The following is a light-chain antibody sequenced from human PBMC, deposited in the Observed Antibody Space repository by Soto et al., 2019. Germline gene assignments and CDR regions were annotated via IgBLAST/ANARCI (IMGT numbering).Light chain of an antibody. Sequence: DVQMTQSPSTLSGFLCDLVTIPCRASQSSSSWLSWYQQKPGKAPKLLIYDASSLESGVPSRFSGSGSGTEFTLTISSLQPDDFATYYCQQYNSYWTFGQGTKVDI. CDR2: DAS. V-gene: IGKV1-5*01. CDR3: QQYNSYWT. CDR1: QSSSSW. J-gene: IGKJ1*01.